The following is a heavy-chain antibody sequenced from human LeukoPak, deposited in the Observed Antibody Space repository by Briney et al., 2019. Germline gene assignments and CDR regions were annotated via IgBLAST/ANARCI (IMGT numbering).Heavy chain of an antibody. D-gene: IGHD3-22*01. CDR2: ISAYNGNT. J-gene: IGHJ4*02. CDR1: GYTFTSYG. CDR3: ARGPRAYYYDSSGYWRLDYFDY. V-gene: IGHV1-18*01. Sequence: GASVKVSCKASGYTFTSYGISWVRQAPGQGLEWMGWISAYNGNTNYAQKLQGRVTITADKSTSTAYMELSSLRSEDTAVYYCARGPRAYYYDSSGYWRLDYFDYWGQGTLVTVSS.